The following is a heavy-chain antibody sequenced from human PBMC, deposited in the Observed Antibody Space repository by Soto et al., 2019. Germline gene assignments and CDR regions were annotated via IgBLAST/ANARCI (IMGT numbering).Heavy chain of an antibody. D-gene: IGHD5-18*01. CDR1: GGSFSGYY. CDR3: ARGKKGSGYSYGYSWFDP. V-gene: IGHV4-34*01. J-gene: IGHJ5*02. CDR2: INHSGST. Sequence: ETLSLTCAVYGGSFSGYYWSWIRQPPGKGLEWIGEINHSGSTNYNPSLKSRVTISVDTSKNQFSLKLSSVTAADTAVYYCARGKKGSGYSYGYSWFDPWGQGTLVTVSS.